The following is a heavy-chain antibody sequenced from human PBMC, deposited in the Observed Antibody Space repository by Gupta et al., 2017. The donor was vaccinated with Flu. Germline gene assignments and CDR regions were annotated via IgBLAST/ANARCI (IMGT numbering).Heavy chain of an antibody. Sequence: EVQLVESGGGLVQPGGSLRLSCSASGFTFSSYAMHWVRQAPGKGLEYVSAISSNGGSTYYADSVKGRFTISRDNSKNTLYLQMSSLRAKDTAVYYCVKGWWDPFSDYFDYWGQGTLVTVSS. CDR3: VKGWWDPFSDYFDY. D-gene: IGHD1-26*01. CDR2: ISSNGGST. J-gene: IGHJ4*02. CDR1: GFTFSSYA. V-gene: IGHV3-64D*06.